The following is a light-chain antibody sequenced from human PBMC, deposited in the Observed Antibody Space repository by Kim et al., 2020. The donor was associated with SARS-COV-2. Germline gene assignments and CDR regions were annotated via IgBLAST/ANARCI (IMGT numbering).Light chain of an antibody. CDR2: QDS. J-gene: IGLJ3*02. CDR3: QAWDSSTAAWV. V-gene: IGLV3-1*01. CDR1: KLGDKY. Sequence: SYELTQPPSVSVSPGQTASITCSGDKLGDKYACWYQQKPGQSPVLVIYQDSKRPSGIPERFSGSNSGKTATLTISGTQAMDEADYYCQAWDSSTAAWVFGGGTQRTVL.